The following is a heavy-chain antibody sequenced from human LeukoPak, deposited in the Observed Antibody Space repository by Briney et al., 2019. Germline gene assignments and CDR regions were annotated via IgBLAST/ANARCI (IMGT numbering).Heavy chain of an antibody. D-gene: IGHD2-15*01. J-gene: IGHJ6*02. Sequence: SETLSLTCTVSGGSISSYYWSWIRQPAGKGLEWIGRIYTSGSTNYNPSLKSRVTISVDTSKNQFSLKLSSVTAADTAVYYCARGYDYCSGGSCYFYYYYGMDVWGQGTTVTVSS. CDR1: GGSISSYY. CDR3: ARGYDYCSGGSCYFYYYYGMDV. V-gene: IGHV4-4*07. CDR2: IYTSGST.